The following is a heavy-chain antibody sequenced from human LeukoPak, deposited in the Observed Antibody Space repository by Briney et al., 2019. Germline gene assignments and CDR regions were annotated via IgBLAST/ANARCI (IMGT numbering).Heavy chain of an antibody. CDR1: GGSFSGYY. CDR2: INHSGST. CDR3: AAIFGVVIISSWFDP. V-gene: IGHV4-34*01. J-gene: IGHJ5*02. D-gene: IGHD3-3*01. Sequence: SETLSLTCAVYGGSFSGYYWSWLRQPPGKGLEWIGEINHSGSTNYNPSLKSRVTISVDTSENQFSLKLSSVTAADTAVYYCAAIFGVVIISSWFDPWGQGTLVTVSS.